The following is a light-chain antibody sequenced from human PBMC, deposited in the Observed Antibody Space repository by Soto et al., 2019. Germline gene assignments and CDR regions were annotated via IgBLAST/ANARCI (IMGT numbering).Light chain of an antibody. V-gene: IGKV3-20*01. Sequence: EIVLPQSPGTLSLSPGERATLSCTASQSVSSTYLAWYQQQPGQAPRLLIYAASSRATGIPDRFSGSGSGTDFTLTISRLEPEDFAEYYCQQYGSAPQTFGQGTKVEIK. CDR1: QSVSSTY. J-gene: IGKJ1*01. CDR2: AAS. CDR3: QQYGSAPQT.